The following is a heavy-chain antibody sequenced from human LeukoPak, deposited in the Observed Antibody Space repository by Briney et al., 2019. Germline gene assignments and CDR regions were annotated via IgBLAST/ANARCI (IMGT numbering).Heavy chain of an antibody. CDR2: IYYSGST. CDR3: ARGDSSGYENAFDI. D-gene: IGHD3-22*01. V-gene: IGHV4-59*01. Sequence: SGTLSLTCTVSGGSISSYYWSWIRQPPGKGLEWIGYIYYSGSTNYNPSLKSRVTISVDTSKNQFSLKLSSVTAADTAVYYCARGDSSGYENAFDIWGQGTMVTVSS. J-gene: IGHJ3*02. CDR1: GGSISSYY.